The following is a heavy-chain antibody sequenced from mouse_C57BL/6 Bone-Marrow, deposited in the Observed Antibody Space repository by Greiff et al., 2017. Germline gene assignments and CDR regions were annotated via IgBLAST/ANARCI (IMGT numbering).Heavy chain of an antibody. J-gene: IGHJ4*01. CDR2: IYPGDGDT. V-gene: IGHV1-82*01. CDR3: AVLPCCAMDD. Sequence: QVQLQQSGPELVKPGASVKISCKASGYAFSSSWMNWVKQRPGKGLEWIGRIYPGDGDTNYNGKFKGKATLTADKSSSTAYMQLSSLPSEDAAVYFCAVLPCCAMDDWGQGTSVTVSS. CDR1: GYAFSSSW.